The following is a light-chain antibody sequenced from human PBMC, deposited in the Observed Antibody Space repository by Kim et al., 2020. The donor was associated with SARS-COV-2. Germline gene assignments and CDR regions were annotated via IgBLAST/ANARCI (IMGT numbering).Light chain of an antibody. CDR2: QDN. CDR1: KLGEKY. Sequence: SYELTQPPSVSVSPGQTATITCSGDKLGEKYACYQQKPGQSPVLIMFQDNRRPSGIPERFSGSNSGNTATLTISGTQAMDEADYYCQAWGSGTVVFGGGTKLTVL. J-gene: IGLJ2*01. V-gene: IGLV3-1*01. CDR3: QAWGSGTVV.